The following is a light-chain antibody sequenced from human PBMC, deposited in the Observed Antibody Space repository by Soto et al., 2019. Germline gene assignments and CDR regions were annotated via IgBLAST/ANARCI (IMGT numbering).Light chain of an antibody. CDR1: ETVSARQ. V-gene: IGKV3-20*01. CDR3: QCYEQSLWT. J-gene: IGKJ1*01. Sequence: IVLTQSPGTLSLSPGERATLSCRASETVSARQLAWYQQKPGQAPRLLIYDVTSRATGVPDRFSGSGSGTDFTLTISRLEPEDFAIYDGQCYEQSLWTFGPGARVEIK. CDR2: DVT.